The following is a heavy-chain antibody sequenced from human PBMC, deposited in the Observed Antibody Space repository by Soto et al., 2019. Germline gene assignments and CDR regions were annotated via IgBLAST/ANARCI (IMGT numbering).Heavy chain of an antibody. CDR3: ARVPTYSSGWDYYFDY. CDR2: IYYSGST. V-gene: IGHV4-59*01. Sequence: SETLSLTCTVSGGSISSYYWSWIRQPPGKGLEWIGYIYYSGSTNYNPSLKSRVTISVDTSKNQFSLKLSSVTAADTAVYYCARVPTYSSGWDYYFDYWGQGTLVTVS. J-gene: IGHJ4*02. D-gene: IGHD6-19*01. CDR1: GGSISSYY.